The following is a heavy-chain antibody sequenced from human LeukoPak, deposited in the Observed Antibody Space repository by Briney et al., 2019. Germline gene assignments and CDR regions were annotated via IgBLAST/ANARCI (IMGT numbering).Heavy chain of an antibody. D-gene: IGHD1-26*01. J-gene: IGHJ3*02. Sequence: TSETLSHTCTVSGGSISSYYWSWIRQPPGKGLEWIGYIYYSGSTNYNPSLKSRVTISVDTSKNQFSLKLSSVTAADTAVYYCARDSGSYYDAFDIWGQGTMVTVSS. CDR1: GGSISSYY. CDR3: ARDSGSYYDAFDI. V-gene: IGHV4-59*01. CDR2: IYYSGST.